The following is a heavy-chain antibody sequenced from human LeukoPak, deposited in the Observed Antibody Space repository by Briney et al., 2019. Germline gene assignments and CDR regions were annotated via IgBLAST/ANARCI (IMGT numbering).Heavy chain of an antibody. CDR3: ARGYSRAAFDI. Sequence: GGSLRLSCAASGFTFSSYAMSWVRQAPGKGLEWVSFISSTGGTIYYADSVKGRFTVSRDNGKNSLLLQMNSLRAEDTALYYCARGYSRAAFDIWGQGTVVAVSS. J-gene: IGHJ3*02. D-gene: IGHD2-15*01. CDR1: GFTFSSYA. CDR2: ISSTGGTI. V-gene: IGHV3-48*01.